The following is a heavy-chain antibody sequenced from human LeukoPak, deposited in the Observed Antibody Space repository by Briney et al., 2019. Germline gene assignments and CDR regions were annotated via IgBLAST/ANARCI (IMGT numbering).Heavy chain of an antibody. D-gene: IGHD6-13*01. J-gene: IGHJ1*01. V-gene: IGHV4-30-2*01. CDR3: ARGPSVYWAAAGLKYFQH. Sequence: PSKTLSLTCTVSGGSISSGGYYWSWIRQPPGKGLEWIGYIYHSGSTYYNPSLKSRVTISVDRSKNQFSLKLSSVTAADTAVYYCARGPSVYWAAAGLKYFQHWGQGTLVTVSS. CDR2: IYHSGST. CDR1: GGSISSGGYY.